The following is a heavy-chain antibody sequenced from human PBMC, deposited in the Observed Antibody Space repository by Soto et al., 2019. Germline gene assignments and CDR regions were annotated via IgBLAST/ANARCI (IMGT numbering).Heavy chain of an antibody. J-gene: IGHJ6*02. CDR1: GGSISSYY. CDR2: INYSGST. V-gene: IGHV4-59*01. Sequence: QVQLQESGPGLVKPSETLSLTCTVSGGSISSYYWSWIRQPPGKGLEWIGYINYSGSTNYNPSLKSRVTISVDTSKNQFSLKLNSVTAADTAVYYCARDRHYSGYDGIYYYYGMDVWGQGTTVTVSS. CDR3: ARDRHYSGYDGIYYYYGMDV. D-gene: IGHD5-12*01.